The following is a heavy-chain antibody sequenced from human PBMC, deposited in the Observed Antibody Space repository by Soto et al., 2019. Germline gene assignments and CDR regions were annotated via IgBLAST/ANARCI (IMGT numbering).Heavy chain of an antibody. Sequence: EVQLLESGGGLVQPGGSLRLSCVASGFTFDNYGMTWVRQAPGKGLEWVSGISGSGGSRYYADSVKGRFTISRDNFKNTLSLQMNSLRVEDTAVYYCAKSWEQLPRGSDYWGQGTLVTVSS. CDR3: AKSWEQLPRGSDY. CDR2: ISGSGGSR. V-gene: IGHV3-23*01. D-gene: IGHD1-26*01. J-gene: IGHJ4*02. CDR1: GFTFDNYG.